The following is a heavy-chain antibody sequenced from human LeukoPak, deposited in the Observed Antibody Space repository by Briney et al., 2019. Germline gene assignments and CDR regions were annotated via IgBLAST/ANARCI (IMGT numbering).Heavy chain of an antibody. Sequence: TSETLSLTCAVYGGSFSGYYWSWIRQPPGKGLEWIGEINHSGSTNYNPSLKSRVTISVDTSKNQFSLKLSSVTAADTAVYYCARLPPLSPSQPDYWGQGTLVTVSS. CDR2: INHSGST. J-gene: IGHJ4*02. CDR1: GGSFSGYY. D-gene: IGHD2-2*01. V-gene: IGHV4-34*01. CDR3: ARLPPLSPSQPDY.